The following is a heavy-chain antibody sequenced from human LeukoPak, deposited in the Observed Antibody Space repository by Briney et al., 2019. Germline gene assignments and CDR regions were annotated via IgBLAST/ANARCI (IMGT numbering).Heavy chain of an antibody. V-gene: IGHV3-7*03. CDR1: GFTFSSYW. D-gene: IGHD3-22*01. J-gene: IGHJ4*02. CDR2: IKQDGSEK. Sequence: PGGSLRLSCAASGFTFSSYWMSWVRQAPGKGLEWVANIKQDGSEKYYVDSVKGRFTISRDNAKNSLDLQMNSLRAEDTAVYYCARELGGDSSRYEDYWGQGTLVTVSS. CDR3: ARELGGDSSRYEDY.